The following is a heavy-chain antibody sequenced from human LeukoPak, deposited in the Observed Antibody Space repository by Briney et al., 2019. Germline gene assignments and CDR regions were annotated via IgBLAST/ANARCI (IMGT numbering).Heavy chain of an antibody. CDR2: INAGNGNT. D-gene: IGHD3/OR15-3a*01. V-gene: IGHV1-3*01. CDR1: GYTFTSYA. J-gene: IGHJ3*02. CDR3: ARGLAADAFDI. Sequence: ASVKVSCKASGYTFTSYAMHWVRQAPGQRLEWMGWINAGNGNTKYSRKFQGRVTITRDTSASTAYMELSSLRSEDTAVYYCARGLAADAFDIWGQGTMVTVSS.